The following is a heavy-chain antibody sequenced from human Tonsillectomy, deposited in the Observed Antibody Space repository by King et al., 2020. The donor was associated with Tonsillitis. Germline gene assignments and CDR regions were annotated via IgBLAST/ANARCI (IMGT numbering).Heavy chain of an antibody. CDR1: GYTFTGYY. CDR2: INPNNGGT. V-gene: IGHV1-2*02. Sequence: QLVQSGAEVKKPGASVKVSCKASGYTFTGYYMHWVRQAPGQGLEWMGWINPNNGGTNYAQKFQGRVTMTRDTSITTAYMELSRLRSDDTAVYYCARAAYYNTMAVWGQGTTVTVSS. CDR3: ARAAYYNTMAV. J-gene: IGHJ6*02. D-gene: IGHD6-25*01.